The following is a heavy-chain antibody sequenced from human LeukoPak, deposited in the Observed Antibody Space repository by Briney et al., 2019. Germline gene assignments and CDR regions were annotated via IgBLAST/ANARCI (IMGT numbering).Heavy chain of an antibody. Sequence: ASVKVSCKVSGYTLTEISMHWVRQAPGKGLEWMGGFDPEEGGTIYAQKFQGRVTMTEDTSTDTAYMELSSLRSEDTAVFYCVSDPITMIRGVIIEGFDPWGQGTLVTVSS. D-gene: IGHD3-10*01. CDR1: GYTLTEIS. CDR3: VSDPITMIRGVIIEGFDP. J-gene: IGHJ5*02. CDR2: FDPEEGGT. V-gene: IGHV1-24*01.